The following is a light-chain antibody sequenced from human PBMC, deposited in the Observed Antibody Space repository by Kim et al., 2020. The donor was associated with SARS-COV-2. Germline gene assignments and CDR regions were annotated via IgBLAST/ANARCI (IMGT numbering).Light chain of an antibody. V-gene: IGLV1-51*01. CDR3: ATWDNRLGTAV. J-gene: IGLJ2*01. CDR1: SPNIGKDY. Sequence: GQKVSISCSGSSPNIGKDYVSWYQQIPGTAPKLLIYDNNERPSGIPDRFSGSKSGTSATLAITGLQTGDEADYYCATWDNRLGTAVFGGGTQLTVL. CDR2: DNN.